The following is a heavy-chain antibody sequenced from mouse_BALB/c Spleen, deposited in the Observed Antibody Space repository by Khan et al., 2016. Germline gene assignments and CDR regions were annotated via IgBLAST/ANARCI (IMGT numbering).Heavy chain of an antibody. CDR3: AINYYDSSLFDV. J-gene: IGHJ1*01. CDR1: GYTFTDFS. Sequence: QIQLVQSGPELKKPGETVKISCRASGYTFTDFSMHWVKQTPGKGLKWMGWINTETGEPAYADDFKGRFAFSLETSASTAYLQINNLKNEYTATYFYAINYYDSSLFDVWGAGTTVTVSS. D-gene: IGHD1-1*01. CDR2: INTETGEP. V-gene: IGHV9-2-1*01.